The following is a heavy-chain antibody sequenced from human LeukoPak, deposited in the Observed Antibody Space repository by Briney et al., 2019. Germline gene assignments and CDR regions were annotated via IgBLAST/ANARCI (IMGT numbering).Heavy chain of an antibody. D-gene: IGHD6-13*01. J-gene: IGHJ4*02. CDR1: GGSISSYY. CDR2: IYYSGST. V-gene: IGHV4-59*08. Sequence: PSETLSLTCTASGGSISSYYWSWIRQPPGKGLEWIGYIYYSGSTNYNPSLKSRVTISVDTSKNQFSLKLSSVTAADTAVYYCARAGGSSSWYRFDYWGQGTLVTVSS. CDR3: ARAGGSSSWYRFDY.